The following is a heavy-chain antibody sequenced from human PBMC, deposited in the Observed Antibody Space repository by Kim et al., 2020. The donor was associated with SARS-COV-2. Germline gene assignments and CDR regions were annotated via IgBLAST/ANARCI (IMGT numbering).Heavy chain of an antibody. V-gene: IGHV3-15*01. Sequence: GGSLRLSCAASGFTFSNAWMSWVRQAPGKGLEWVGRIKSKTDGGTTDYAAPVKGRFTISRDDSKNTLYLQMNSLKTEDTAVYYCTTIGIQLWFGRESDYWGQGTLVTVSS. D-gene: IGHD5-18*01. CDR2: IKSKTDGGTT. CDR3: TTIGIQLWFGRESDY. CDR1: GFTFSNAW. J-gene: IGHJ4*02.